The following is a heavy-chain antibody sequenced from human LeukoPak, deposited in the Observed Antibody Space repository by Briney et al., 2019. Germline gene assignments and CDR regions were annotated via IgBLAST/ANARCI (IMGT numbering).Heavy chain of an antibody. CDR2: IKQDGSEK. CDR1: GFTFSSYW. D-gene: IGHD3-22*01. V-gene: IGHV3-7*01. CDR3: ARTITMIVVVTPFDY. J-gene: IGHJ4*02. Sequence: GGSLRLSCAASGFTFSSYWMSWVRQAPGKGLEWVANIKQDGSEKYYVDSVKGRFTISRDNAKNSLYLQMNSLRAEDTAVYYCARTITMIVVVTPFDYWGQGTLVTVSS.